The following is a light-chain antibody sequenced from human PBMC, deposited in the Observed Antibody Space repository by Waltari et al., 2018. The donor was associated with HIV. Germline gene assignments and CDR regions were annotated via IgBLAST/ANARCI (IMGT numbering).Light chain of an antibody. Sequence: EIVLPQSPGTLSLSPGERATLSCRASQSVSSSSLAWYQQKPGQAPRLLIYAASSRATGIPDRFSGSGSGTDFTLTISRLEPEDFAVYYCQQYGSSPPGTFGQGTKVEIK. CDR2: AAS. CDR1: QSVSSSS. J-gene: IGKJ1*01. V-gene: IGKV3-20*01. CDR3: QQYGSSPPGT.